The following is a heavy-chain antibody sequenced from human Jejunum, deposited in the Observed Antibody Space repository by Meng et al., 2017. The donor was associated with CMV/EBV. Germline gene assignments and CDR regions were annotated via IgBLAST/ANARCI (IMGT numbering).Heavy chain of an antibody. J-gene: IGHJ4*01. CDR2: ICTSSKYI. CDR1: VVKFSDHY. Sequence: QVELVVSWGGFVKAAGSLGLSFAASVVKFSDHYMSWIRQAPGKGLECVSFICTSSKYIGYADSVNGRVTISRDDAQNSLYLHMNSLRAEDTAVYYCSRGETVLSWSTFDYWGHGALVTVSS. D-gene: IGHD5/OR15-5a*01. V-gene: IGHV3-11*06. CDR3: SRGETVLSWSTFDY.